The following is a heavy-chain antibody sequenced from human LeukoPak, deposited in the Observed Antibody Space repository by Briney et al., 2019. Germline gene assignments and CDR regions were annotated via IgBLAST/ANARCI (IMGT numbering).Heavy chain of an antibody. J-gene: IGHJ4*02. CDR3: TKDISASIVGASGDY. Sequence: PGRSLRLSCAASGFTFDDYAMHWVRQAPGKGLEWVSLISGDGDTTYYADSVKGRFTISRDNRKKSLFLEMNSLRTEDTGFYYCTKDISASIVGASGDYWGQGTLVTVSS. D-gene: IGHD1-26*01. V-gene: IGHV3-43*02. CDR1: GFTFDDYA. CDR2: ISGDGDTT.